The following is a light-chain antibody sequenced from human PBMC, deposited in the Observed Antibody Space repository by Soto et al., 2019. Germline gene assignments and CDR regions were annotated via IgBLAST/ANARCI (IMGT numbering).Light chain of an antibody. CDR2: EVN. Sequence: QSVLTQPASVSGSPGQSITISCTGTSSDVGAYNFVSWYQQYPGKAPKVMIYEVNNRPSGVSNRFSGSKSGNTASLTISGLQAEDEADYYCSSFIRSSTYVFGSGTKV. V-gene: IGLV2-14*01. CDR1: SSDVGAYNF. J-gene: IGLJ1*01. CDR3: SSFIRSSTYV.